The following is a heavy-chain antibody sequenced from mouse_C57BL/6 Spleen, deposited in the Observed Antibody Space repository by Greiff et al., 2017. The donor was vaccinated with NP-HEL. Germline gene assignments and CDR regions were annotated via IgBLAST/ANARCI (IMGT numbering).Heavy chain of an antibody. CDR2: IYPGDGDT. Sequence: VQLQQSGPELVKPGASVKISCKASGYAFSSSWMNWVKQRPGKGLEWIGRIYPGDGDTNYNGKFKGKATLTADKSSSTAYMQLSSLTSEDSAVYFCARDGIMLFAYWGQGTLVTVSA. CDR1: GYAFSSSW. V-gene: IGHV1-82*01. CDR3: ARDGIMLFAY. J-gene: IGHJ3*01. D-gene: IGHD2-4*01.